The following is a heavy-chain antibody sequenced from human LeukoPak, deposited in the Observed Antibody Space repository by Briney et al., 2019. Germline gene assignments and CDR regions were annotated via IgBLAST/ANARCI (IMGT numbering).Heavy chain of an antibody. J-gene: IGHJ4*02. CDR1: GASITSYY. D-gene: IGHD2-15*01. CDR3: VRGYCSGATCYHFDY. V-gene: IGHV4-59*01. CDR2: FYYSWSD. Sequence: SETLSLTCTVSGASITSYYWNWVRQPPGKGLEWIGYFYYSWSDNYNPSLKSRITISVDTSKNQFSLKLSSVTAADTAVYYCVRGYCSGATCYHFDYWGQGTLVTVSS.